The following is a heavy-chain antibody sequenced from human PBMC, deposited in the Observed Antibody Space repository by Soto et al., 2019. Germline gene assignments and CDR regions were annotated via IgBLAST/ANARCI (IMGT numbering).Heavy chain of an antibody. Sequence: QVQLVQSGAEVKKPGASVKVSCKASGYTFTSYDINWVRQATGQGLEWMGWMNPNSGNTGYAQKVQGRVTKTRNTSINTAYMELSSLRPEDTAVYYWARGRRGYCSGGSCYPTFYHGMDVWGQGSTVTVSS. J-gene: IGHJ6*02. CDR3: ARGRRGYCSGGSCYPTFYHGMDV. CDR1: GYTFTSYD. CDR2: MNPNSGNT. V-gene: IGHV1-8*01. D-gene: IGHD2-15*01.